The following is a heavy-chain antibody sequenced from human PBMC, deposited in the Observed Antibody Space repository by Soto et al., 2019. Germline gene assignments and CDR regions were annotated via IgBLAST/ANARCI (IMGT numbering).Heavy chain of an antibody. CDR2: IYYSGIT. CDR3: ARHGSN. V-gene: IGHV4-39*01. J-gene: IGHJ4*02. Sequence: SETLSLTCTVSGFSFSNSSYYWGWIRRPPGKGLEWIGTIYYSGITYYNPSLKSRVTISVDTSKNQFSLKLTSVTAADTAVYYCARHGSNWGQGTLVTVSS. CDR1: GFSFSNSSYY.